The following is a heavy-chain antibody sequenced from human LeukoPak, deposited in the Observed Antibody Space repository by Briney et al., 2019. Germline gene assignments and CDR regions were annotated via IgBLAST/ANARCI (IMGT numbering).Heavy chain of an antibody. CDR1: GFTFSTYW. V-gene: IGHV3-74*01. Sequence: GGSLRLSCAASGFTFSTYWMHWVRQAPGKGLVWISRINRDGSGITYADSVKGRFTISRDNAKSILYLQMNSLRAEDTAVYYCANTGCNYEFDYWGQGTLVTVSS. J-gene: IGHJ4*02. D-gene: IGHD5-18*01. CDR2: INRDGSGI. CDR3: ANTGCNYEFDY.